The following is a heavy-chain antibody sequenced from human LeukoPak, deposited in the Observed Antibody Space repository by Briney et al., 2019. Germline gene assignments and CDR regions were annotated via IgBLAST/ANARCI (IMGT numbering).Heavy chain of an antibody. CDR2: IYYSGST. J-gene: IGHJ6*02. CDR1: GGSISSYY. D-gene: IGHD2-2*02. V-gene: IGHV4-59*08. Sequence: PSETLSLTCTVSGGSISSYYWSWIRQPPGKGLEWIGYIYYSGSTYYNPSLKSRVTISVDTSKNQFSLKLSSVTAADTAVYYCASIVVVPAAILGNGMDVWGQGTTVTVSS. CDR3: ASIVVVPAAILGNGMDV.